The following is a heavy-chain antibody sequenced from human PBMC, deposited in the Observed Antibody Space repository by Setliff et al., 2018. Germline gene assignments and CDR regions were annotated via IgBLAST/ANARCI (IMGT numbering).Heavy chain of an antibody. J-gene: IGHJ4*02. V-gene: IGHV1-2*06. Sequence: ASVKVSCKASGYTFTGYYMHWVRQAPGQGLEWMGRINPNSGGTNYAQKFQGRVTMTRDTSISTAYMELSRLRSDDTAVYCCARDGTSLPSIAAHADYWGQGTLVTVSS. CDR3: ARDGTSLPSIAAHADY. CDR2: INPNSGGT. D-gene: IGHD6-6*01. CDR1: GYTFTGYY.